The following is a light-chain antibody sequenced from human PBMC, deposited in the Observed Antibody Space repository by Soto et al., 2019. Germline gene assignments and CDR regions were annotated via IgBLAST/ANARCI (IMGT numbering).Light chain of an antibody. Sequence: DIQMTQSPSTLSGSVGDRVTITCRASQSIGSWLAWYQQKPGKVPKLLIYTASTLKSGVPSRFSGSGSGTDFTLTISSLQPDDFATYYCQHYNSYSEAFGQGTKVDIK. CDR1: QSIGSW. V-gene: IGKV1-5*03. CDR2: TAS. CDR3: QHYNSYSEA. J-gene: IGKJ1*01.